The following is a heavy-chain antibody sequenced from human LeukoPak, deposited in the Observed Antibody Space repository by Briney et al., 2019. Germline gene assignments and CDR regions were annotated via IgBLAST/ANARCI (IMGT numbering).Heavy chain of an antibody. V-gene: IGHV1-2*02. CDR2: INPNSGGT. CDR1: GYTFTGYY. Sequence: ASVKVSCKASGYTFTGYYIHWLRQAPGQGLEWMGWINPNSGGTNYAQKFQGLVTMSRDTSIATVYMELNRQVSDDTAVYYCARTKPPCTSCLLLDYWGQGTLGTVSS. J-gene: IGHJ4*02. CDR3: ARTKPPCTSCLLLDY. D-gene: IGHD2-2*01.